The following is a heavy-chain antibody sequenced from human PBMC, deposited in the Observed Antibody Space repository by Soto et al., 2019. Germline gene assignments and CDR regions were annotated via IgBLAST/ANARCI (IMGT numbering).Heavy chain of an antibody. CDR3: AKAGLPATTTSHLAC. CDR1: GFTFSSYG. D-gene: IGHD5-12*01. V-gene: IGHV3-30*18. J-gene: IGHJ4*02. CDR2: ISYDGSNE. Sequence: PGGSLRLSCAASGFTFSSYGVHWVSQAPGKGLEWVAVISYDGSNEYYADSVKGRFTISRDNSKNTLYLQMNSLRAEDTAVYYCAKAGLPATTTSHLACWGQGALVTVSS.